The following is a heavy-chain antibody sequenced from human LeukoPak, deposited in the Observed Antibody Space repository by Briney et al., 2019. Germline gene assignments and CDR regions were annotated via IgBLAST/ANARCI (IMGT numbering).Heavy chain of an antibody. Sequence: GGSLRLSCAASGFTFSSYWMTWVRQAPGKGLEWVSFISSSGSTIYYADSVKGRLTISRDNAKSSLYLQMNSLRAEDTAVYYCARDRGRLYFGELLPYYFDYWGQGTLVTVSS. J-gene: IGHJ4*02. CDR1: GFTFSSYW. CDR2: ISSSGSTI. D-gene: IGHD3-10*01. V-gene: IGHV3-48*04. CDR3: ARDRGRLYFGELLPYYFDY.